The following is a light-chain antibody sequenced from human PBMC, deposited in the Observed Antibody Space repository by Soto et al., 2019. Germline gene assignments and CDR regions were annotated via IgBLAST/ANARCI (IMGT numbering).Light chain of an antibody. J-gene: IGKJ1*01. CDR2: KAS. CDR1: QTISSW. CDR3: QHYNSYSEA. V-gene: IGKV1-5*03. Sequence: DIQMTQSPSTLSGSVGDRVTIICRASQTISSWLAWYQQKQGKAPKLLIYKASTLKSGVPSRFSGSGYGTEFNLTISSLQTDDFATYYCQHYNSYSEAFGQGTKVDI.